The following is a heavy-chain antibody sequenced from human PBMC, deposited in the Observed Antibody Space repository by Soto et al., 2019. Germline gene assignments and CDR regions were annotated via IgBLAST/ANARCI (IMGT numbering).Heavy chain of an antibody. V-gene: IGHV4-4*07. D-gene: IGHD1-1*01. Sequence: QVQLQESGPGLVKPSETLSLTCGVSGDSMSSCRWYWIRQPAGRGLGWIGRIFSSGSTNYNPSLKSRVSMSVDTSNNQFSLSLTSVTAADTAVYYCVRGTMTTTAPFNWGQGTLVTVSS. CDR3: VRGTMTTTAPFN. CDR1: GDSMSSCR. J-gene: IGHJ4*02. CDR2: IFSSGST.